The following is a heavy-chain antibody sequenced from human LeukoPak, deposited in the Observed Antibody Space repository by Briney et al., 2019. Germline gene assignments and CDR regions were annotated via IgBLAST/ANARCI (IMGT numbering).Heavy chain of an antibody. CDR3: ARGVSEYYPTQRFFDY. J-gene: IGHJ4*02. V-gene: IGHV4-59*01. CDR2: ASYTGST. CDR1: GDSMSSYY. Sequence: PSETLSLTCTVSGDSMSSYYWSWIRQPPGKGLEWIGYASYTGSTNYNPSLKSRLTLSVDTSKNQFSLRLSSVTAADTAVYYCARGVSEYYPTQRFFDYWGQGTLVTVSS. D-gene: IGHD3-22*01.